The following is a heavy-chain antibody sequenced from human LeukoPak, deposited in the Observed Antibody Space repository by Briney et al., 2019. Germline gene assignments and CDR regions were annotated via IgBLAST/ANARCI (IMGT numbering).Heavy chain of an antibody. V-gene: IGHV3-21*01. CDR2: ISGSISSK. J-gene: IGHJ6*02. Sequence: GGSLTLSCAASGFGFSSYTMNWVRQAPGKGLEWVSSISGSISSKLYAESVKGRFTISRDNAKNSLYLQMNILRAEDTAVYYCVSGSYEGGYYGMDVWGQGTTVTVSS. CDR3: VSGSYEGGYYGMDV. D-gene: IGHD1-26*01. CDR1: GFGFSSYT.